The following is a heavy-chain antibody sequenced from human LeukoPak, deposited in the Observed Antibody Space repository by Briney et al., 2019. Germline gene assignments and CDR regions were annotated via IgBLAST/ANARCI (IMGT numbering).Heavy chain of an antibody. CDR2: ISYDGSNK. V-gene: IGHV3-30-3*01. D-gene: IGHD3-22*01. CDR1: GFTFSSYA. CDR3: ARDGYDSSGYYYEC. Sequence: PGGSLRLSCAASGFTFSSYAMSWVRQAPGKGLEWVAVISYDGSNKYYADSVRGRFTISRDNSKNTLYLQMNSLRAEDTAVYYCARDGYDSSGYYYECWGQGTLVTVSS. J-gene: IGHJ4*02.